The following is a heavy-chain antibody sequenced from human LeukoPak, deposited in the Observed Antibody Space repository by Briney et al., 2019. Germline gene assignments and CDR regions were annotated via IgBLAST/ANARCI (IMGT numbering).Heavy chain of an antibody. CDR3: ARGRYYGSGSRPDYYNGMDV. J-gene: IGHJ6*02. Sequence: SETLSLTCAVYGGSFSGYYWSWIRQPPREGLEWIGDINHSGSSNYNPSLKSRVTISIDTSKNQFSLKLSSVTAADTAVYYCARGRYYGSGSRPDYYNGMDVWGQGTTVTVSS. D-gene: IGHD3-10*01. CDR1: GGSFSGYY. CDR2: INHSGSS. V-gene: IGHV4-34*01.